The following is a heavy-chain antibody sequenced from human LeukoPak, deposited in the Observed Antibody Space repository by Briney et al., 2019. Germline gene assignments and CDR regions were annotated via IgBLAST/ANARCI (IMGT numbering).Heavy chain of an antibody. V-gene: IGHV3-21*04. CDR1: GFTFSSYR. CDR2: VSSSSSYI. CDR3: AKDDNYIRFLS. Sequence: GGSLRLSCAASGFTFSSYRMNWVRQAPGKGLEWVSSVSSSSSYIYYADSLKGRFTISRDNAKNSLYLQMNSLRAEDTAVYYCAKDDNYIRFLSWGQGTLVTVSS. J-gene: IGHJ5*02. D-gene: IGHD3-16*01.